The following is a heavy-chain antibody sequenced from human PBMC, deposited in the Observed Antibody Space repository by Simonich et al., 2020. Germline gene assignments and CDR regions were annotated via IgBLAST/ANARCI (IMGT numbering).Heavy chain of an antibody. V-gene: IGHV3-21*01. D-gene: IGHD6-19*01. J-gene: IGHJ6*02. Sequence: EVQLVESGGGLVKPGGSLRLSCAASGFTFSSYSMNWVRQAPGKGLVWVSSISSSSSYIYYADSVKGRFTISRDNAKNSLYLQMYSLRAEDTAVYYCARWIAVAGTGAYGMDVWGQGTTVTVSS. CDR1: GFTFSSYS. CDR3: ARWIAVAGTGAYGMDV. CDR2: ISSSSSYI.